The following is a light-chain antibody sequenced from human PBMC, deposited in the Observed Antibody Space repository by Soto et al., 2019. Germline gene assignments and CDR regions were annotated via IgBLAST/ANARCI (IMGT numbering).Light chain of an antibody. CDR1: QSVLYSSNNKNY. J-gene: IGKJ1*01. CDR3: QQYYSTRT. CDR2: WAS. Sequence: DIVMTQSPDSLAVSLGERATINCKSSQSVLYSSNNKNYLAWYQQKPGQPRKLLIYWASTRESGVPDRFSGSGSGTDFTLTISSLQAEDVAVYYCQQYYSTRTFGQGTKVDTK. V-gene: IGKV4-1*01.